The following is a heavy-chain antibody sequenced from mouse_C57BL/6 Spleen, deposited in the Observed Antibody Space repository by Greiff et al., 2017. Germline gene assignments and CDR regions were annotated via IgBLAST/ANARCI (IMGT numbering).Heavy chain of an antibody. V-gene: IGHV1-82*01. CDR1: GYAFSSSW. J-gene: IGHJ2*01. CDR3: ARGPLDD. CDR2: IYPGDGDT. Sequence: VQLQQSGPELVKPGASVKISCKASGYAFSSSWMNWVKQRPGKGLEWIGRIYPGDGDTNYNGKFKGKATLTADKSSSTAYMQLSSRTSEDSAVSFCARGPLDDWGKGTTLTVSS.